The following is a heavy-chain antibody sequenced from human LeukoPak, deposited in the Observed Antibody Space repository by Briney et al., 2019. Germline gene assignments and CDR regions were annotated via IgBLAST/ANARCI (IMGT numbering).Heavy chain of an antibody. Sequence: ASVKVSCKASGYTFTDYYIHWVRPAPGQGLEWMGWINPNSGDTIYTQKFQGRVTVTRDTSISTAYMNLSRLTSDDTAVYYCARAVSHCSGGSCSPGGYWGQGTLVTVSS. CDR3: ARAVSHCSGGSCSPGGY. D-gene: IGHD2-15*01. J-gene: IGHJ4*02. V-gene: IGHV1-2*02. CDR1: GYTFTDYY. CDR2: INPNSGDT.